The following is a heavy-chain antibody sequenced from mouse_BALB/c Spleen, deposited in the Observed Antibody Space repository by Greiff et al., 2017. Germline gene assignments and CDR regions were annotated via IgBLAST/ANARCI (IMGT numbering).Heavy chain of an antibody. J-gene: IGHJ4*01. V-gene: IGHV1-63*02. CDR1: GYTFTNYW. D-gene: IGHD2-12*01. CDR3: ARADSYYDYAMDY. CDR2: IYPGGGYT. Sequence: QVQLQQSGAELVRPGTSVKISCKASGYTFTNYWLGWVKQRPGHGLEWIGDIYPGGGYTNYNEKFKGKATLTADTSSSTAYMQLSSLTSENSAVYFGARADSYYDYAMDYWGQGTSVTVSS.